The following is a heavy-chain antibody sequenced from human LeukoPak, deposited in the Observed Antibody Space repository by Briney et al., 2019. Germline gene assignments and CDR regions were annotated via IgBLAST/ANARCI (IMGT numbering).Heavy chain of an antibody. J-gene: IGHJ4*02. CDR1: GFTFSSYA. CDR2: ISGSGGST. D-gene: IGHD3-22*01. CDR3: AKLPSYYDSSGYYDY. Sequence: PGGSLRLSCAASGFTFSSYAMSWVRQAPGKGLEWVSAISGSGGSTYYADSVKGRFTIPRDNSKNTLYLQMNSLRAEDTAVYYCAKLPSYYDSSGYYDYWGQGTLVTVSS. V-gene: IGHV3-23*01.